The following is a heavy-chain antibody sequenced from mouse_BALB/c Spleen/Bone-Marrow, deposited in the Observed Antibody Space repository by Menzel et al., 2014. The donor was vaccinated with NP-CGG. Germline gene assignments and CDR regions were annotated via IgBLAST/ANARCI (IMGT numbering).Heavy chain of an antibody. D-gene: IGHD1-1*01. Sequence: SGAELVKPGASVKLSCTASGFNIXDTYMHWVKQRPEQGLEWIGRIDLANGNTKYDPKFQGKATITADTSSNTAYLQLSSLTSEDTAVYYCARYNYGSSQFAYWGQGTLVTVSA. CDR3: ARYNYGSSQFAY. CDR2: IDLANGNT. V-gene: IGHV14-3*02. CDR1: GFNIXDTY. J-gene: IGHJ3*01.